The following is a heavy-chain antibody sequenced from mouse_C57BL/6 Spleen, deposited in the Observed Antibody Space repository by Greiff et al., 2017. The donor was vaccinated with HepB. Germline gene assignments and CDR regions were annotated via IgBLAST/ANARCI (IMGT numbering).Heavy chain of an antibody. CDR3: AGGAKDY. Sequence: VQLQQSGPVLVKPGPSLKISCKTSGFTFTYYYMHRVKQSLGKRFEWIGLVYSYTGGTSYNQKFKGKATLTEDTSSSTACMELNSLASEDSAVYYCAGGAKDYWGQGTSVTVSS. V-gene: IGHV1-36*01. CDR2: VYSYTGGT. J-gene: IGHJ4*01. CDR1: GFTFTYYY.